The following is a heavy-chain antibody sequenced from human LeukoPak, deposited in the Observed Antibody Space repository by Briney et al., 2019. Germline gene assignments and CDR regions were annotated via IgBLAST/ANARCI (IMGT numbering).Heavy chain of an antibody. CDR2: INPNSGGT. V-gene: IGHV1-2*02. J-gene: IGHJ4*02. Sequence: ASVEVSCKASGYTFTSYYMRWVRQAPGQGLEWMGWINPNSGGTNYAQKFQGRVTMTRDTSISTAYMELSRLRSDDTAGYYCAREGLGYYERTFDYWGQGTLVTVSS. CDR1: GYTFTSYY. D-gene: IGHD3-22*01. CDR3: AREGLGYYERTFDY.